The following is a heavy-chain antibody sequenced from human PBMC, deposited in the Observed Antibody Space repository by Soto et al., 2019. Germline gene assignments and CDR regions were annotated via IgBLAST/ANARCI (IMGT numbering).Heavy chain of an antibody. J-gene: IGHJ4*02. CDR2: MSYDGTNK. V-gene: IGHV3-30-3*01. CDR3: ASGRGWVAGPGYYFDY. CDR1: GFNFSTSA. Sequence: QVQLVESGGGVVQPGRSLRLSCAASGFNFSTSAMHWVRQAPGKGLEWVAVMSYDGTNKYYADSVKGRFTISRDNSKSTLYLQMNSPRADDTAVYYCASGRGWVAGPGYYFDYWGQGTLVTVSS. D-gene: IGHD6-19*01.